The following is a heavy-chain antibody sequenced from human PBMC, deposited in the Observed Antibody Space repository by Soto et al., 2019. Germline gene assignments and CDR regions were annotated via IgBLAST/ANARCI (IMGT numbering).Heavy chain of an antibody. J-gene: IGHJ3*02. Sequence: SETLSLTCAVYGGSFSGYYWSWIRQPPGKGLEWIGEINHSGSTNYNPSLKSRVTISVDTSKNQFSLKLSSVTAADTAVYYCARASRLLLWFGDDAFDIWGQGTMVTVSS. CDR2: INHSGST. CDR1: GGSFSGYY. CDR3: ARASRLLLWFGDDAFDI. V-gene: IGHV4-34*01. D-gene: IGHD3-10*01.